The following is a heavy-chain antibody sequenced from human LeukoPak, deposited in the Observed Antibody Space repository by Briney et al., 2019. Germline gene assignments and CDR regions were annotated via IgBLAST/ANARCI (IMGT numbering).Heavy chain of an antibody. V-gene: IGHV3-48*04. CDR1: GFTFSSYG. D-gene: IGHD3-22*01. J-gene: IGHJ4*02. CDR2: ISSSGSTI. CDR3: ARRPPKYYYDSSGYYLPNYFDY. Sequence: PGGSLRLSCAASGFTFSSYGMHWVRQAPGKGLEWVSYISSSGSTIYYADSVKGRFTISRDNAKNSLYLQMNSLRAEDTAVYYCARRPPKYYYDSSGYYLPNYFDYWGQGTLVTVSS.